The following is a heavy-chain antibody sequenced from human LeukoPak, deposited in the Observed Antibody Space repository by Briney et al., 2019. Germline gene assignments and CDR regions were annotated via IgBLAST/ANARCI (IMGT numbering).Heavy chain of an antibody. CDR3: ARHSGYRGLSDAFDI. Sequence: SETLSLSCTVSGGSISSYYWSWSRQPPGKGLERIGYIYYSGSTNYNPSLKSRVTISVDTSKNQFSLKLSSVTAADTAVYYCARHSGYRGLSDAFDIWGQGKMVTVSS. CDR2: IYYSGST. J-gene: IGHJ3*02. CDR1: GGSISSYY. V-gene: IGHV4-59*08. D-gene: IGHD2-15*01.